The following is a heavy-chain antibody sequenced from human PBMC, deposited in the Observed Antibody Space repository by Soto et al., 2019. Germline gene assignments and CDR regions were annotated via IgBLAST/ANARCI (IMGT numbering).Heavy chain of an antibody. Sequence: QLQLQESGPGLVKPSETLSLTCTVSGGSISSSSYYWGWIRQPPGKGLEWIGSIYYSGSTYYNPSLKCRVTISVDTSKNQFSRKLSSVTAADTAVYYWARRGSSSWYGYWGQGTLVTVSS. CDR1: GGSISSSSYY. D-gene: IGHD6-13*01. J-gene: IGHJ4*02. V-gene: IGHV4-39*01. CDR3: ARRGSSSWYGY. CDR2: IYYSGST.